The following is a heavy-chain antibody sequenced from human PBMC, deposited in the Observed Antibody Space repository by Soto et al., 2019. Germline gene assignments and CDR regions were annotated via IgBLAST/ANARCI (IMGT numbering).Heavy chain of an antibody. CDR2: INHSGST. CDR1: GGSFSGYY. CDR3: ARGGKEPVVVVAATHDY. Sequence: SETLSLTCAVYGGSFSGYYWSWIRQPPGKGLEWIGEINHSGSTNYNPSLKSRVTISVDTSKNQFSLKLSSVTAADTAVYYCARGGKEPVVVVAATHDYWGQGTLVTVSS. J-gene: IGHJ4*02. D-gene: IGHD2-15*01. V-gene: IGHV4-34*01.